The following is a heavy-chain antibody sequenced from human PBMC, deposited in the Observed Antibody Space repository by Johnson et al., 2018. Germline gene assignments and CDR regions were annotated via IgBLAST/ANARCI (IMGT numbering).Heavy chain of an antibody. V-gene: IGHV3-7*01. D-gene: IGHD3-3*01. J-gene: IGHJ1*01. Sequence: VQLVESGGGLVQPGGSLRLSCAASGFTFSNYWMTWVRQAPGKGLEWVANIKQEGSEKYYVDSGKGRFTISRDNAKNSLYPQRNSLRAEDTAVYYCAKAPVGWLGEGAEYFQHWGQGTLVTVSS. CDR3: AKAPVGWLGEGAEYFQH. CDR2: IKQEGSEK. CDR1: GFTFSNYW.